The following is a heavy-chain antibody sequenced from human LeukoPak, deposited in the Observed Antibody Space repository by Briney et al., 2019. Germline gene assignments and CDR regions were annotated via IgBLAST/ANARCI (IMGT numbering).Heavy chain of an antibody. CDR2: IYSDNT. Sequence: QTGGSLRLSCTVSGFTVSSNSMSWVRQAPGKGLEWVSFIYSDNTHYSDSAKGRFTISRDNSKNTLYLQMNSLRAEDTAVYYCARRAGAYSHPYDYWGQGTLVTVSS. J-gene: IGHJ4*02. CDR1: GFTVSSNS. CDR3: ARRAGAYSHPYDY. D-gene: IGHD4/OR15-4a*01. V-gene: IGHV3-53*01.